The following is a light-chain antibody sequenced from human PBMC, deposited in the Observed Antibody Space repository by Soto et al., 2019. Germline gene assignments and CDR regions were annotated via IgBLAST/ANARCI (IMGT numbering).Light chain of an antibody. V-gene: IGLV1-44*01. CDR2: SDN. CDR1: NSNIGDNS. Sequence: QSVLTQPPSASGTPGQVFTISCSGSNSNIGDNSVNWYQQLPGTAPKLLIYSDNRRPSGVPDRFSGSKSGTSASLAISGLQSEDEAEYYCVAWDDSLNGLLFGGGTKVTVL. CDR3: VAWDDSLNGLL. J-gene: IGLJ3*02.